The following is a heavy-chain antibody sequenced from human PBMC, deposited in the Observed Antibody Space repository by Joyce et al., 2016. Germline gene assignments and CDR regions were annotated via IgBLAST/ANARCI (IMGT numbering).Heavy chain of an antibody. J-gene: IGHJ6*02. CDR3: ARNGKGFYGMDV. Sequence: QVQLVQSGAEVKTPGASVKVSCKASGYTFTGHYLYWVREATGPGLEWMGWINPNSGGTNYAQKFQGRVTMTRDTSISTAYMELSRLRSDDTAVYYCARNGKGFYGMDVWGQGTTVTVSS. CDR1: GYTFTGHY. V-gene: IGHV1-2*02. CDR2: INPNSGGT.